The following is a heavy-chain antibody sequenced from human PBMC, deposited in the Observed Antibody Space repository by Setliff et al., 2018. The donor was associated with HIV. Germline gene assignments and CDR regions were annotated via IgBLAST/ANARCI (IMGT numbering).Heavy chain of an antibody. D-gene: IGHD3-22*01. J-gene: IGHJ4*02. V-gene: IGHV1-8*03. Sequence: ASVKVSCKASGYAFTNFDIYWVRQATGQGLEWMGWMNPSSGDTGYSQEFQGRVTITRDTSASTAYMELSSLRSEDMAVYYCARSFYDSSGYYLLHFDYWGQGTLVTVS. CDR3: ARSFYDSSGYYLLHFDY. CDR2: MNPSSGDT. CDR1: GYAFTNFD.